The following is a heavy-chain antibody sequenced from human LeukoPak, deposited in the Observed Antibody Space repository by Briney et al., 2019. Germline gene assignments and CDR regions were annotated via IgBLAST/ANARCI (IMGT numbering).Heavy chain of an antibody. J-gene: IGHJ4*02. V-gene: IGHV4-59*01. D-gene: IGHD6-13*01. Sequence: PSETLSLTCTVSGGSISSYYWSWIRQPPGKGLEWIEYIYYSGSTNHNPSLKSRVTISVDTSKNQFSLKLSSVTAADTAVYYCARSDQQLVLDYWGQGTLVTVSS. CDR3: ARSDQQLVLDY. CDR1: GGSISSYY. CDR2: IYYSGST.